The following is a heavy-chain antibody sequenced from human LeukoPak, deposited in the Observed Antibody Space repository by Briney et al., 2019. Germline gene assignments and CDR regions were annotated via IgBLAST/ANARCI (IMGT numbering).Heavy chain of an antibody. CDR2: INPNSGTT. V-gene: IGHV1-2*02. CDR1: GYTFTGYY. D-gene: IGHD7-27*01. Sequence: GASVKVSCKASGYTFTGYYMSWVRQAPGRGLEWMGWINPNSGTTNYAQKFQGRVAMTTDTSVNTAYMELSRLRSDDTAVYYCATSLSSGDLFDYWGQGALVTVSS. J-gene: IGHJ4*02. CDR3: ATSLSSGDLFDY.